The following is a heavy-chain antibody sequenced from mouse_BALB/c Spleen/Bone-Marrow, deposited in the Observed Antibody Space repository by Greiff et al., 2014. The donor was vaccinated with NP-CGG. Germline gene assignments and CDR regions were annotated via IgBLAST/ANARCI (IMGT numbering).Heavy chain of an antibody. V-gene: IGHV14-3*02. CDR3: ARNYPFAY. Sequence: VQLQQPGAELVKPGASVKLSCTASGFNIKDSYLHWVKQRPEQGLDWIGRIDPAKGNTNYDPKFQGKATITADTSSNTAYLQLSSLTSEDTAVYFCARNYPFAYWDQGTLVTVSA. D-gene: IGHD2-1*01. J-gene: IGHJ3*01. CDR2: IDPAKGNT. CDR1: GFNIKDSY.